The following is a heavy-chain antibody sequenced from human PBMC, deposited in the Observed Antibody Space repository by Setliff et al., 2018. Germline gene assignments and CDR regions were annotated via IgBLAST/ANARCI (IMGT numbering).Heavy chain of an antibody. CDR2: IYHSGNI. CDR1: GGSISSGNW. J-gene: IGHJ4*02. CDR3: ARRYNFWSGYFDY. D-gene: IGHD3-3*01. V-gene: IGHV4-4*02. Sequence: PSETLSLTCVVSGGSISSGNWWSWVRQSPGKGLEWIGEIYHSGNINYNPSLKSRVTISVDKSKDQFSLKLNSVTAADTAIYYCARRYNFWSGYFDYWGQGTLVTVSS.